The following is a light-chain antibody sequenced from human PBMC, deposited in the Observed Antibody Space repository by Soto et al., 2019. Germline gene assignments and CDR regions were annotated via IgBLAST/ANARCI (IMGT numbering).Light chain of an antibody. CDR1: QSVSRSY. CDR2: GAC. V-gene: IGKV3-20*01. CDR3: QQYGSSPPWT. Sequence: EIVLTQSPGTLSLSPGERATLSCRASQSVSRSYLAWYQQKPGQAPRLLIYGACSRATGIPHRFSGSGSGTDFTLTISRLEPEDFAVYYCQQYGSSPPWTFGQGTKVEIK. J-gene: IGKJ1*01.